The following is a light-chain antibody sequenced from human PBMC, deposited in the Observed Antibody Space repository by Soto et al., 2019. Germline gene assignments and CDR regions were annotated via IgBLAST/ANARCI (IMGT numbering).Light chain of an antibody. CDR2: GPS. J-gene: IGKJ5*01. Sequence: ENVLTHSPGTLSLSPGARATLSIRARQSVSSAHLAWYQQKPGQAPRLLIYGPSSRATGIPDRFSGSGSGTDFTLTISRLEPDDFAVYYCEQYGSSLSITFGHGTRLENK. CDR3: EQYGSSLSIT. V-gene: IGKV3-20*01. CDR1: QSVSSAH.